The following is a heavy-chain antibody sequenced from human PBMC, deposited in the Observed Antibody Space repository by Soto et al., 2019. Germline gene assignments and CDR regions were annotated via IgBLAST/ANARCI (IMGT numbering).Heavy chain of an antibody. D-gene: IGHD3-22*01. CDR2: IYYSWST. CDR3: AGYYDSSGHDDDAFDI. J-gene: IGHJ3*02. CDR1: GGSISSYY. Sequence: PSETLSLTCTVSGGSISSYYWSWIRQPPGKGLGWIGYIYYSWSTNSNPALKSRVTISVDTSKNQFSLKLSSVTAADTAVYYCAGYYDSSGHDDDAFDIWGQGTMVTVSS. V-gene: IGHV4-59*01.